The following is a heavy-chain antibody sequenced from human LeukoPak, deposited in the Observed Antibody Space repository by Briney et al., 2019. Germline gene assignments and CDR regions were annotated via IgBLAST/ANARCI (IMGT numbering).Heavy chain of an antibody. D-gene: IGHD3-22*01. Sequence: GASVKVSCKASGYTFTSYYMHWVRQAPGQGLEWMGIINPSGGSTSYAQKFQGRVTMTRDTSTSTVYMELSSLRSEDTAVYYCARDPLGYYDSWDAFDIWGQGTVVTVSS. V-gene: IGHV1-46*01. CDR2: INPSGGST. J-gene: IGHJ3*02. CDR1: GYTFTSYY. CDR3: ARDPLGYYDSWDAFDI.